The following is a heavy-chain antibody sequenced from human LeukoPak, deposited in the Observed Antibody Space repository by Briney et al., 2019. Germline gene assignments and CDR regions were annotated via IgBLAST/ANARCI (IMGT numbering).Heavy chain of an antibody. CDR2: IYYTGST. V-gene: IGHV4-30-4*01. D-gene: IGHD2-2*01. CDR3: ARDPSRTQFDY. CDR1: GGSITSGDYY. Sequence: SQTLSLTCTVSGGSITSGDYYWSWIRQPPGKGLEWIGYIYYTGSTYYNPSLKSRVTISVDTSKNEFSLKLSSVTAAATAVYYCARDPSRTQFDYWGQGTLVTVSS. J-gene: IGHJ4*02.